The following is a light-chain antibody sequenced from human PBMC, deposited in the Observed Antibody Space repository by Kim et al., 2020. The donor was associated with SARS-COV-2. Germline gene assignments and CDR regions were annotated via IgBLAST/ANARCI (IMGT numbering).Light chain of an antibody. CDR2: GAS. V-gene: IGKV3-20*01. J-gene: IGKJ2*01. CDR1: QSVSSSY. Sequence: LSPGEGATLSCRASQSVSSSYIAWYQQKPGQAPRLLIYGASSRATGIPDRFSGSGSGTEFTLTISRLEPEDFAVYYCQQYGSSPRTFGQGTKLEI. CDR3: QQYGSSPRT.